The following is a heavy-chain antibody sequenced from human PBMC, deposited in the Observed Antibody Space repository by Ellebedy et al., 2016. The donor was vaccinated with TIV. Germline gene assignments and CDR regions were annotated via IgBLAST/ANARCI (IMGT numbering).Heavy chain of an antibody. CDR1: VYIFTNFW. J-gene: IGHJ6*02. V-gene: IGHV5-10-1*01. Sequence: GESLKISCKGSVYIFTNFWISWVRQMPGKGLEWMGRIDPSNSNSNYSPSFQGHVTISADKSISTAYLQWNNLRASDTAMYYCASLWDTVPGDSYTMDVWGQGTTVTVSS. CDR3: ASLWDTVPGDSYTMDV. D-gene: IGHD3-16*01. CDR2: IDPSNSNS.